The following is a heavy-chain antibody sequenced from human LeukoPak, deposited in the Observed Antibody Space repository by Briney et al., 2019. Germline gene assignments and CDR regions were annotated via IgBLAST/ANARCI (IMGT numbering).Heavy chain of an antibody. V-gene: IGHV3-23*01. CDR1: GVTLSTYA. CDR3: AREGYDSSGYYDY. D-gene: IGHD3-22*01. Sequence: PGGSLRLSRAASGVTLSTYAMSWARQAPGKGLEWVSGISSSGSGDNTYYADSVKGRFTISRDNSKNTLYLQMNSLRAEDTAVYYCAREGYDSSGYYDYWGQGTLVTVSS. J-gene: IGHJ4*02. CDR2: ISSSGSGDNT.